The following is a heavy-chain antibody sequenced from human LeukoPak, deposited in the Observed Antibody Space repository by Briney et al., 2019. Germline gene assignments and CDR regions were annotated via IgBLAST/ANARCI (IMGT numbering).Heavy chain of an antibody. Sequence: GGPLRLSCAASGFTVSSNYMSWVRQAPGKGLEWVSVIYSGGSTYYADSVKGRFTISRDNSKNTLYLQMNSLRAEDTAVYYCARGEGGILAAPEDYWGQGTLVTVSS. D-gene: IGHD6-13*01. CDR2: IYSGGST. CDR3: ARGEGGILAAPEDY. V-gene: IGHV3-53*01. J-gene: IGHJ4*02. CDR1: GFTVSSNY.